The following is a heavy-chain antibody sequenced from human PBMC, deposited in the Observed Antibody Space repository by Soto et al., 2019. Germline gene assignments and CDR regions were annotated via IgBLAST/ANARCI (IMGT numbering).Heavy chain of an antibody. D-gene: IGHD2-15*01. CDR3: AHSPCSGGTCYLFDY. V-gene: IGHV2-5*02. Sequence: QITLKESGPTLVKPTQTLTMTCTISGFSLSTSGVGVGWIRQPPGKSLEWLALIYWDDVQRYSPSLKTRLTITQDNSRSQVVLTMTNMDPVDTATYYCAHSPCSGGTCYLFDYWGQGTLVTVSS. CDR1: GFSLSTSGVG. J-gene: IGHJ4*02. CDR2: IYWDDVQ.